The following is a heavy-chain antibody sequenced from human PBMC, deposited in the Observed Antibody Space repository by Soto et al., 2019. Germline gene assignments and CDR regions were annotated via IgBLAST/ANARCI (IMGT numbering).Heavy chain of an antibody. J-gene: IGHJ6*02. V-gene: IGHV3-23*01. CDR3: AKATLSVGVVIPVYYYCMYV. CDR1: GFNFVNYA. D-gene: IGHD3-16*02. CDR2: ISRSDGST. Sequence: GSLTLSCEASGFNFVNYAMSWVRQAPGKGLEWVSAISRSDGSTYYADSVKGRFAISRDDSKNTLYLQMNSLRVEDTAEYYCAKATLSVGVVIPVYYYCMYVWGQGTTVTV.